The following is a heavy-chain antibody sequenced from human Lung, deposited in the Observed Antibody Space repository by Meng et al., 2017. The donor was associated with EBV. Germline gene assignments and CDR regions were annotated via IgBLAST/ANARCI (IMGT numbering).Heavy chain of an antibody. Sequence: QVQRQQGGAGLLKPSESPSLTCAVYGGSFSGYYWSWIRQAPGKGLEWIGEINDSGSTDYNPTLKSRLTISVDRSKSQFSLELSSVTAADTAVYYCARSTFDYWGQGTLVTVSS. CDR3: ARSTFDY. CDR1: GGSFSGYY. CDR2: INDSGST. D-gene: IGHD1-26*01. V-gene: IGHV4-34*01. J-gene: IGHJ4*02.